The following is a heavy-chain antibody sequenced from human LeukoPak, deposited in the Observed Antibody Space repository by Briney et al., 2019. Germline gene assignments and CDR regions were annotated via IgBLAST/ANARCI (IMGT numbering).Heavy chain of an antibody. CDR1: GGSISSYY. Sequence: PSETLSLTCTVSGGSISSYYWSWIRQPPGKGLEWIGYIYYSGSTNYNPSLKSRVTISVDTSKNQFSLKLSSVTAADTAVYYCARGSQSDRFDSWGQGTLVTVSS. V-gene: IGHV4-59*01. D-gene: IGHD3-10*01. CDR3: ARGSQSDRFDS. J-gene: IGHJ4*02. CDR2: IYYSGST.